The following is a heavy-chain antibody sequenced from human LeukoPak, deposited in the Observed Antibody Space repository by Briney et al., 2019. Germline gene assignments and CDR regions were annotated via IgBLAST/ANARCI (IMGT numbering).Heavy chain of an antibody. D-gene: IGHD3-10*01. V-gene: IGHV4-59*01. CDR1: GGSISNYY. CDR2: IYYSGST. J-gene: IGHJ3*02. Sequence: SETLSLTCTVSGGSISNYYWNWIRQPPGKGLEWIGYIYYSGSTNYNPSLKSRVTISVDTSKNQFSLKLSSVTAADTAVYYCAREVRGWGNRAFDIWGQGTMVTVSS. CDR3: AREVRGWGNRAFDI.